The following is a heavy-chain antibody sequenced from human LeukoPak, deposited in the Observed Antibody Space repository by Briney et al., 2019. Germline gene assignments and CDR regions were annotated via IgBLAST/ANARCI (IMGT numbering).Heavy chain of an antibody. J-gene: IGHJ4*02. Sequence: SETLSLTCTVSGGSISSGDYYWSWIRQPPGKGLEWIGYIYYSGSTYYNPSLKSRVTISVDTSKNQFSLKLSSVTAAGPALYYSARLGGERGYSGYDYFDYWGQGTLVTVSS. CDR1: GGSISSGDYY. CDR3: ARLGGERGYSGYDYFDY. D-gene: IGHD5-12*01. V-gene: IGHV4-30-4*01. CDR2: IYYSGST.